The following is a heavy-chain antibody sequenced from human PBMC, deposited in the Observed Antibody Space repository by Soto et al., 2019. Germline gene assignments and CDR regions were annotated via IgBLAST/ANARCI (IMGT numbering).Heavy chain of an antibody. CDR3: TIETYAGTPPIAYTVDF. Sequence: EVQLVESGGGLVQPGGSLRLSCAASGFTFSDYSMGWVRQGPGKGLEWVGCTRDKANSYSQEYAAAGKGRFTISRDVSHKAQYLHMNILKSEDTTVEDRTIETYAGTPPIAYTVDFWGHGTTVTVSS. CDR1: GFTFSDYS. D-gene: IGHD2-2*01. CDR2: TRDKANSYSQ. V-gene: IGHV3-72*01. J-gene: IGHJ6*02.